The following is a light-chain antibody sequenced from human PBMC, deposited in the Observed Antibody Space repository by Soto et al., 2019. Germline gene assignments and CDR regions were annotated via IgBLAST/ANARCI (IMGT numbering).Light chain of an antibody. Sequence: EIVLTQSPGTLSLSPGERATLSCRASQSVSSYLAWYQQKPGQAPRLLIYDASNRATGIPDRFSGSGSGTDFTLTINNLQPEDFAVYYCQQRSNWPITFGQGTRLEI. CDR1: QSVSSY. V-gene: IGKV3-11*01. CDR2: DAS. J-gene: IGKJ5*01. CDR3: QQRSNWPIT.